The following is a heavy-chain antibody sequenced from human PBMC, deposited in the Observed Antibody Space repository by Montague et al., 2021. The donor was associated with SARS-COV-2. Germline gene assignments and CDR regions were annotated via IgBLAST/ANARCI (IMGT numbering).Heavy chain of an antibody. J-gene: IGHJ4*02. CDR1: GGSISSSSYY. V-gene: IGHV4-39*01. D-gene: IGHD3-10*01. CDR3: ARREDYYGSGSYPN. CDR2: IYYSGST. Sequence: SETLSLTCTVYGGSISSSSYYWGWIRQPPGKGLEWIGSIYYSGSTYYNPSLESRVTISVDTSKNQFSLKLSSVTAADTAVYYCARREDYYGSGSYPNWGQGTLVTVSS.